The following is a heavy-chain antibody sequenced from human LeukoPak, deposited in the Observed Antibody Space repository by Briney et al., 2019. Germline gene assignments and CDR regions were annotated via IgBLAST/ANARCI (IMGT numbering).Heavy chain of an antibody. CDR2: INSDGSST. Sequence: GGSLRLSCAASGFTFSSYWMHWVRQAPGKGLVWVSRINSDGSSTSYADSVKGRFTISRDNSKNTLYLQMNSLRAEDTALYYCARATRIAVAEFFFDYWGQGTLVTVSS. D-gene: IGHD6-13*01. CDR3: ARATRIAVAEFFFDY. V-gene: IGHV3-74*01. J-gene: IGHJ4*02. CDR1: GFTFSSYW.